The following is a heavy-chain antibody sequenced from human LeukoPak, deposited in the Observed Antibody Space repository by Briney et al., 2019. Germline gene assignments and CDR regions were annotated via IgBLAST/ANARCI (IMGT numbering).Heavy chain of an antibody. J-gene: IGHJ2*01. CDR2: IYDSGST. Sequence: SETLSLTCTVSGDSISKFYWNWIRQPPGKGLEWIGYIYDSGSTNYNPSLNSRVIISGDTSKNQFSLKLSSVTAADTAVCYCARAGGYHGFFDLWGRGTLVTVSS. V-gene: IGHV4-59*08. CDR1: GDSISKFY. CDR3: ARAGGYHGFFDL. D-gene: IGHD3-22*01.